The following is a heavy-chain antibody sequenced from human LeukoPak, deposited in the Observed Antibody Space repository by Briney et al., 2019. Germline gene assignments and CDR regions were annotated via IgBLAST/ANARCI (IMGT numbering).Heavy chain of an antibody. CDR1: GFTFSSYG. V-gene: IGHV3-33*01. Sequence: PGGSLRLSCAASGFTFSSYGMHWVRQAPGKGLEWVAVIWYDGSNKYYADSVKGRFTISRDNSKNTLYLQMNSLRAEDTAVYYCARARLWFGEPGDYYYGMDVWGQGTTVTVSS. J-gene: IGHJ6*02. CDR3: ARARLWFGEPGDYYYGMDV. CDR2: IWYDGSNK. D-gene: IGHD3-10*01.